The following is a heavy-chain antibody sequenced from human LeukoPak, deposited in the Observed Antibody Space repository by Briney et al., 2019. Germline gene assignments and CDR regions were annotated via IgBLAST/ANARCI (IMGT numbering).Heavy chain of an antibody. V-gene: IGHV4-59*12. CDR1: GGSISSYY. CDR2: IYYSGST. CDR3: ARRRWFDP. Sequence: SETLSLTCTVSGGSISSYYWSWIRQPPGKGLEWIGYIYYSGSTNYNPSLKSRVTISVDTSKNQFSLKLSSVTAADTAVYYCARRRWFDPWGQGTLVTVSS. J-gene: IGHJ5*02.